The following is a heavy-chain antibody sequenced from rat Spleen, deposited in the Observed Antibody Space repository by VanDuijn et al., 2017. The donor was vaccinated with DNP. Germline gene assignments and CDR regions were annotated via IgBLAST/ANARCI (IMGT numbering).Heavy chain of an antibody. D-gene: IGHD1-4*01. CDR2: IRYDGGST. Sequence: EVLLVESGGGLVQPGRSLKLSCAASGFTFSDYYMAWVRQPPTKGLEWVAYIRYDGGSTYYGDSVKGRFTISRDNAKSTLYLQMNSLRSEDMATYYCARHVLPLRVWDYWGQGVMVTVSS. CDR1: GFTFSDYY. J-gene: IGHJ2*01. V-gene: IGHV5-22*01. CDR3: ARHVLPLRVWDY.